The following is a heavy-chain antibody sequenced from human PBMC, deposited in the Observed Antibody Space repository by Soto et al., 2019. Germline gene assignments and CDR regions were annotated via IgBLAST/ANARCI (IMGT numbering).Heavy chain of an antibody. CDR3: AKERATTTAFDY. Sequence: PWGSLRLSCAASGFTFIRDGIILFRHSPWKGREWVSLVTDNGRSTYYADSVKGRFTISRDNTKNTLFLQMNSLRAEDTAVYYCAKERATTTAFDYWGQGALVTVSS. D-gene: IGHD4-17*01. CDR2: VTDNGRST. CDR1: GFTFIRDG. J-gene: IGHJ4*02. V-gene: IGHV3-23*01.